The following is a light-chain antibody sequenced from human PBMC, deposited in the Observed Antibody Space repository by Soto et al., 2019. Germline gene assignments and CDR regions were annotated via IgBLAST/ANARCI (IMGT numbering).Light chain of an antibody. J-gene: IGLJ2*01. V-gene: IGLV2-14*01. CDR2: DVS. CDR1: SSDVGGYNY. CDR3: SSYTSSSTV. Sequence: QSALTQPASVSGSPGQSITISCTGTSSDVGGYNYVSWYQQHPGKAPKLMIYDVSYRPSGISNRFSDSKSGNTASLTISGLQAEDEADYYCSSYTSSSTVFGGGTKVTVL.